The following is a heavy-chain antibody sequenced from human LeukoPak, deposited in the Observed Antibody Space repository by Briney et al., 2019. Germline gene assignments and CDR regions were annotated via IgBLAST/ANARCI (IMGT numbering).Heavy chain of an antibody. CDR3: ARGSGGYRTNWFDP. CDR2: INHSGST. J-gene: IGHJ5*02. D-gene: IGHD3-10*01. V-gene: IGHV4-34*01. Sequence: SETLSLTCAVYGGSFSGYYWSWIRQPPGKGLEWIGEINHSGSTNYNPSLKSRVTISVDTSKNQFSLKLSPVTAADTAVYYCARGSGGYRTNWFDPWGQGTLVTVSS. CDR1: GGSFSGYY.